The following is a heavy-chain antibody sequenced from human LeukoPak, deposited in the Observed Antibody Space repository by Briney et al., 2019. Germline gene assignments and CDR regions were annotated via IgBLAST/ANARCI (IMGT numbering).Heavy chain of an antibody. D-gene: IGHD5-18*01. CDR3: AREGGYSYGSLDY. CDR2: ISSSSSYI. J-gene: IGHJ4*02. CDR1: GFTFSSYS. V-gene: IGHV3-21*01. Sequence: GGSLRLSCAASGFTFSSYSMNWVRQAPGKGLEWVSSISSSSSYIYYADSVKGRFTISRDNAKNSLYLQMNSLRAEDTAVYYCAREGGYSYGSLDYWGQGTLSPSPQ.